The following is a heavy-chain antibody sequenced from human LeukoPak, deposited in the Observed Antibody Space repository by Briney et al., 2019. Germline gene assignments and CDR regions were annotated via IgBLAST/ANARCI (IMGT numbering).Heavy chain of an antibody. CDR1: GFTFSTYA. Sequence: GGSLRLSCAASGFTFSTYAMTWARQAPGKGLEWVSGVSSSGAATYYADSVKGRFTISRDNSRSTLYLHMNSLRADDTVVYYCAKPFTQTPYAIGWYTCDSWGQGTLVTLSS. V-gene: IGHV3-23*01. D-gene: IGHD6-19*01. CDR3: AKPFTQTPYAIGWYTCDS. CDR2: VSSSGAAT. J-gene: IGHJ4*02.